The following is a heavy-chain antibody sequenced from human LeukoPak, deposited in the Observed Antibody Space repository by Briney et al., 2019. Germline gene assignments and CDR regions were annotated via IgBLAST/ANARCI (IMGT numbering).Heavy chain of an antibody. V-gene: IGHV1-46*01. CDR2: INPSGGST. CDR3: ARAYNWNDKFDY. Sequence: GASVKVSCKASGYTFTSYYMHWVRQAPGQGLEWMGVINPSGGSTSYEQKFQGRVTMTRDTSTSTVYMDLSSLRSEDTAVYYCARAYNWNDKFDYRGQGTLVTVSS. D-gene: IGHD1-1*01. J-gene: IGHJ4*02. CDR1: GYTFTSYY.